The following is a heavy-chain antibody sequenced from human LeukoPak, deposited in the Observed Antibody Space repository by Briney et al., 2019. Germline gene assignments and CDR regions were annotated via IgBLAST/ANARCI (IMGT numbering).Heavy chain of an antibody. Sequence: SETLSLTCTVSGGSISSYYWSWIRQPPGNGLEWIGYVYYSGSTSYNPSLKSRVTISVDTSKNQFSLKLSSVTAADAAVYYCARGPGSGTYWAFDYWGQGTLVTVSS. V-gene: IGHV4-59*01. D-gene: IGHD1-26*01. CDR3: ARGPGSGTYWAFDY. CDR1: GGSISSYY. CDR2: VYYSGST. J-gene: IGHJ4*02.